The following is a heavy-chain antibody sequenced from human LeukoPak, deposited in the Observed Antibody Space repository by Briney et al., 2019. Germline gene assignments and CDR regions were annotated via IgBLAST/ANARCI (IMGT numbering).Heavy chain of an antibody. CDR2: INHSGST. CDR3: ARVRGYSSSIKYYFDY. D-gene: IGHD6-13*01. J-gene: IGHJ4*02. V-gene: IGHV4-34*01. CDR1: GGSFSGYY. Sequence: SETLSLTCAVYGGSFSGYYWSWIRQPPGKGLEWIGEINHSGSTNYNPSLKSRVTISVDPSKNQFSLKLSSVPAADTAVYYCARVRGYSSSIKYYFDYWGQGTLVTVSS.